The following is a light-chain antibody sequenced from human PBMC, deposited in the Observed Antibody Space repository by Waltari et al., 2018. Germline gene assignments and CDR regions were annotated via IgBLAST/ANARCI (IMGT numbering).Light chain of an antibody. J-gene: IGKJ2*01. CDR1: QSVTSY. V-gene: IGKV1-39*01. Sequence: DIQMTQSPSSLSASVGDRVTITCRASQSVTSYLNWYQQQPGKAPRLLSYATSTLQSWVPSRFRRSGSGTDFTLTISSLQPEDFATYYRQQSYNANTFGQGTKLEIK. CDR2: ATS. CDR3: QQSYNANT.